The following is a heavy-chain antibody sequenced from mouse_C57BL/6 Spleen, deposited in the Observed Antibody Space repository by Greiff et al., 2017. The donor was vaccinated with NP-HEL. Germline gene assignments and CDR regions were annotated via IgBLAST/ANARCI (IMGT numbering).Heavy chain of an antibody. Sequence: EVQRVESGGDLVKPGGSLKLSCAASGFTFSSYGMSWVRQTPDKRLEWVATISSGGSYTYYPDSVKGRFTISRDNAKNTLYLQMSSLKSEDTAMYYCAGGREAQATGAMDYWGQGTSVTVSS. D-gene: IGHD3-2*02. J-gene: IGHJ4*01. CDR1: GFTFSSYG. V-gene: IGHV5-6*01. CDR3: AGGREAQATGAMDY. CDR2: ISSGGSYT.